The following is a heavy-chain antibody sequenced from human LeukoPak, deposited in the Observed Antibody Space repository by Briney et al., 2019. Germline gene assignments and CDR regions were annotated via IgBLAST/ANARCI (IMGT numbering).Heavy chain of an antibody. CDR3: AKAPRGTMILVVDY. V-gene: IGHV3-23*01. CDR1: GFIFGRDS. CDR2: ISRDSDIR. Sequence: GGSLRLSCAASGFIFGRDSMNWVRQAPGRGLEWISYISRDSDIRYYAVSVRGRFHISRDNSKNTLYLQMSSLRAEDTAVYYCAKAPRGTMILVVDYWGQGTLVTVSS. J-gene: IGHJ4*02. D-gene: IGHD3-22*01.